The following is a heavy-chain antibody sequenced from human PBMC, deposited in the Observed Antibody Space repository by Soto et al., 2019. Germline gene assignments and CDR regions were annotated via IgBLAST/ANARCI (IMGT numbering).Heavy chain of an antibody. D-gene: IGHD1-1*01. CDR1: GFTFSSYA. Sequence: QVQLVESGGGVVQPGRSLRLSCAASGFTFSSYAMHWVRQAPGKGLEWVAVISYDGSNKYYADSVKGRFTISRDNSTNTLYLQMNSLRAEDTAVYYCARDLLRYNWNDFPYYYYGMDVWGQGTTVTVSS. V-gene: IGHV3-30-3*01. CDR3: ARDLLRYNWNDFPYYYYGMDV. CDR2: ISYDGSNK. J-gene: IGHJ6*02.